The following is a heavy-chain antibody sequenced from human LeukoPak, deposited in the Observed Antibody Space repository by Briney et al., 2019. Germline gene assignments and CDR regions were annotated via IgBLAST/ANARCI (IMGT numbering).Heavy chain of an antibody. CDR2: ISGSGGST. D-gene: IGHD3-10*01. CDR1: GFTFSSYA. J-gene: IGHJ4*02. CDR3: AKDLWFGELLIGDYFDY. V-gene: IGHV3-23*01. Sequence: PGGSLRLSCAASGFTFSSYAMSWVRQAPGKGLEWVSAISGSGGSTYYADSVKGRFTISRDNSKNTLYLQMNSLRAEDTAVYYCAKDLWFGELLIGDYFDYWGQGNLVTVSS.